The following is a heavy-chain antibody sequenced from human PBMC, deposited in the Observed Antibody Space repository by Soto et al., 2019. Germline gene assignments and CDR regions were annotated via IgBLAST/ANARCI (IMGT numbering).Heavy chain of an antibody. Sequence: QVQLQQWGAGLLKPSETLSLTCAVYGESFSGYYWSWIRQPPGKGLEWIGEINHSGSTNYNPSLKSRVTMSVDTSKNQFSLKLSSVTAADTAMYYCAGNIVATISSFDYWGQGILVTVSS. CDR2: INHSGST. CDR1: GESFSGYY. J-gene: IGHJ4*02. D-gene: IGHD5-12*01. CDR3: AGNIVATISSFDY. V-gene: IGHV4-34*02.